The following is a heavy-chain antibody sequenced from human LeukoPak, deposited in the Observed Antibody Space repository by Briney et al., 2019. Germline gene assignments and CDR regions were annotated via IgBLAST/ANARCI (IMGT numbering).Heavy chain of an antibody. CDR3: ARDLGGYCSSTSCYGLDY. J-gene: IGHJ4*02. CDR1: GGSISSYY. CDR2: IYYSGST. V-gene: IGHV4-59*01. Sequence: SETLSLTCTVSGGSISSYYWSWIRPPPGKGLEWIGYIYYSGSTNYNPSLKSRVTISVDTSKNQFSLKLSSVTAADTAVYYCARDLGGYCSSTSCYGLDYWGRGTLVTVSS. D-gene: IGHD2-2*01.